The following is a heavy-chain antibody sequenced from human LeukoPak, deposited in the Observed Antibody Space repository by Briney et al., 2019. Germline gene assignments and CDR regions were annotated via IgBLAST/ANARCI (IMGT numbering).Heavy chain of an antibody. CDR1: GFTFSSYG. Sequence: GGSLRLSCAASGFTFSSYGMHWVRQAPGKGLEWVAFIRYDGSNKYYADSVKGRFTISRDNSKNTLYLQMSSLRAEDTAVYYCAKDKNDYGDYYYMDVWGKGTTVTVSS. CDR3: AKDKNDYGDYYYMDV. CDR2: IRYDGSNK. V-gene: IGHV3-30*02. D-gene: IGHD4-17*01. J-gene: IGHJ6*03.